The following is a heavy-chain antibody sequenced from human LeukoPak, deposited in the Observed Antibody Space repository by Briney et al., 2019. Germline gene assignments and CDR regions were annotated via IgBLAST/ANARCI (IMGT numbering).Heavy chain of an antibody. CDR2: IRYDGSNK. J-gene: IGHJ6*03. D-gene: IGHD2-2*01. Sequence: GGSLRLSCVASGFTFSSYWMHWVRQAPGKGLEWVAFIRYDGSNKYYADSVKGRFTISRDNAKNTLYLQMNTLRVEDTAVYYCARGRSSTSWVAYYYMDVWGKGTTVTVSS. CDR3: ARGRSSTSWVAYYYMDV. CDR1: GFTFSSYW. V-gene: IGHV3-30*02.